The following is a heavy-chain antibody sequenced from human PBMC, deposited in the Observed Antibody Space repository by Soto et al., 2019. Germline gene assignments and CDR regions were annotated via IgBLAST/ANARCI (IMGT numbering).Heavy chain of an antibody. CDR1: GYSFTSYW. Sequence: GESLKISCKGSGYSFTSYWISWVRQMPGKGLEWMGRIDPSDSYTNYSPSFQGHVTISADKSISTAYLQWSSLKASDTAMYYCARDFVVPAAMSLDRYYYYGMDVWGQGTTVTVSS. J-gene: IGHJ6*02. V-gene: IGHV5-10-1*01. D-gene: IGHD2-2*01. CDR2: IDPSDSYT. CDR3: ARDFVVPAAMSLDRYYYYGMDV.